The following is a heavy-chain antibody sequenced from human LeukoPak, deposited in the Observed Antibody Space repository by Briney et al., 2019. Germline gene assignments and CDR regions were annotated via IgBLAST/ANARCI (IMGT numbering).Heavy chain of an antibody. CDR2: ISSGNTI. CDR3: ARDRRDSSGKFPNDAFDI. CDR1: GFTFSSYW. Sequence: GGSLRLSCAASGFTFSSYWMSWVRQAPGKGLEWVSYISSGNTIYYADSVKGRFTISRDNAKNSLYLQMNSLRPEDTAVYYCARDRRDSSGKFPNDAFDIWGQGTMVTVSS. J-gene: IGHJ3*02. V-gene: IGHV3-48*04. D-gene: IGHD6-19*01.